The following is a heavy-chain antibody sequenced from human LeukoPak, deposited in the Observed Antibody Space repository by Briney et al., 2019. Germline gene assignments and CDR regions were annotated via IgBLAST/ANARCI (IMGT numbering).Heavy chain of an antibody. CDR1: GDSIGRSGYY. V-gene: IGHV4-39*01. Sequence: SETLSLTCEVSGDSIGRSGYYWIWIRQPPAKGLGWFGIMFYSGSTYYSSSLTSRLTISLGTSKNSFSLKLTSATASDTSVYYCARKSEKRMLFSPIDHWGRGSLVAVSS. CDR2: MFYSGST. D-gene: IGHD3-10*01. CDR3: ARKSEKRMLFSPIDH. J-gene: IGHJ1*01.